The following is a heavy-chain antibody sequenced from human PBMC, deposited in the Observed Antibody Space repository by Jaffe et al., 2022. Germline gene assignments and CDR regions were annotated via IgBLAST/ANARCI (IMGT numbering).Heavy chain of an antibody. CDR3: ARWYSSGWFAWFDP. D-gene: IGHD6-19*01. CDR2: IYYSGST. J-gene: IGHJ5*02. CDR1: GGSINAYY. V-gene: IGHV4-59*01. Sequence: QVQLQESGPGLVKPSETLSLSCTVSGGSINAYYWSWIRQPPGKGLEWIGYIYYSGSTNYNPSLKSRVTISVDTSKNQFSLKLSSVTAADTALYYCARWYSSGWFAWFDPWGQGTLVTVSS.